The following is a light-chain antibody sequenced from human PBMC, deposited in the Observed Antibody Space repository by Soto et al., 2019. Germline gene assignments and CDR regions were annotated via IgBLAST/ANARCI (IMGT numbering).Light chain of an antibody. J-gene: IGLJ2*01. CDR2: EGS. V-gene: IGLV2-23*01. Sequence: QSALTQPASVSGSHGQSITISCTGTSSDVESYNLFSWYQQHPGKAPKLMIYEGSKRPSGVSNRFSGSESGNTASLTISVLQAEDEADYYCVSCAGIREVIFCGGTKVTVL. CDR1: SSDVESYNL. CDR3: VSCAGIREVI.